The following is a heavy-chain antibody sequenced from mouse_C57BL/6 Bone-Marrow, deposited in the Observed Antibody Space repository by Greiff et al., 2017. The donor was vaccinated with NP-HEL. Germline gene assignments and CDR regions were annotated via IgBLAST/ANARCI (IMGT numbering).Heavy chain of an antibody. Sequence: VQLQQSGTVLARPGASVKMSCKTSGYTFTSYWMHWVKQRPGQGLEWIGAIYPGNSDTSYNQKFKGKAKLTAVTSASTAYMELSSLTNEDSAVYYCTRSGNDGYYDGDAMDYWGQGTSVTVSS. CDR3: TRSGNDGYYDGDAMDY. V-gene: IGHV1-5*01. J-gene: IGHJ4*01. CDR2: IYPGNSDT. D-gene: IGHD2-3*01. CDR1: GYTFTSYW.